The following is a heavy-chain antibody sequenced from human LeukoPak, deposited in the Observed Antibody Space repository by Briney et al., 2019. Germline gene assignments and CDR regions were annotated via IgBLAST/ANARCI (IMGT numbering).Heavy chain of an antibody. J-gene: IGHJ4*02. CDR2: ISGSGGST. CDR3: ARDRDSGIAVAGSDY. Sequence: PGGSLRLSCTASGFSFSRYSMSWVRQAPGKGLEWVSAISGSGGSTYYADSVKGRFTISRDNSKNTLYLQMNSLRAEDTAVYYCARDRDSGIAVAGSDYWGQGTLVTVSS. V-gene: IGHV3-23*01. D-gene: IGHD6-19*01. CDR1: GFSFSRYS.